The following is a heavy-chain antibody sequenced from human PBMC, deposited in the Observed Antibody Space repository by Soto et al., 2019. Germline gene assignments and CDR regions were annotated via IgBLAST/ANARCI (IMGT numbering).Heavy chain of an antibody. CDR3: AKGLMNSSWYAKD. J-gene: IGHJ4*02. CDR1: GFTFSTCV. Sequence: EVHLLESGGGLVHPGESLRLSCGASGFTFSTCVMTWVRQAPGKGLEWVSLITGSGTGTHYADSVKGRFTISRDNSKNTMYLPMNNLRVEETGVYYCAKGLMNSSWYAKDWGQGNLVTVSS. CDR2: ITGSGTGT. V-gene: IGHV3-23*01. D-gene: IGHD6-13*01.